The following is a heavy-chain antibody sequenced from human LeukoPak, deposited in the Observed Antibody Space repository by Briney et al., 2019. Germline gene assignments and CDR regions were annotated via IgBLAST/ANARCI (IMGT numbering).Heavy chain of an antibody. CDR3: AGTGSGSYHIDY. CDR1: GFTFSSYA. J-gene: IGHJ4*02. V-gene: IGHV3-64*01. D-gene: IGHD3-10*01. Sequence: GGSLRLSCAASGFTFSSYAMHWVRQAPGKGLEYVSAISSNGGSTYYANSVKGRFTISRDNSKNTLNLQMGSLRPEDMAVYYCAGTGSGSYHIDYWGQGTLVTVSS. CDR2: ISSNGGST.